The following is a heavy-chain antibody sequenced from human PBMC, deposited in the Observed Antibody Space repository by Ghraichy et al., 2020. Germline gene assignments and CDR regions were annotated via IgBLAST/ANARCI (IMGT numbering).Heavy chain of an antibody. CDR1: GFTFSSYG. CDR2: IWYDGSNK. D-gene: IGHD5-18*01. J-gene: IGHJ4*02. CDR3: ARDRSYGPLGFDY. V-gene: IGHV3-33*01. Sequence: GGSLRLSCAASGFTFSSYGMHWVRQAPGKGLEWVAVIWYDGSNKYYADSVKGRFTISRDNSKNTLYLQMNSLRAEDTAVYYCARDRSYGPLGFDYWGQGTLVTVSP.